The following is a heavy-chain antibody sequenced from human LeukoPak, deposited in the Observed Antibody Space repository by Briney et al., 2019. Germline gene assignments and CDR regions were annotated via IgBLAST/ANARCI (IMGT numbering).Heavy chain of an antibody. V-gene: IGHV3-66*01. D-gene: IGHD5-12*01. J-gene: IGHJ4*02. CDR3: ARGPSGYHNT. CDR1: EFSVGSNY. CDR2: IYSGGST. Sequence: GGSLRLYCAASEFSVGSNYMTWVRQAPGKGLEWVSLIYSGGSTYYSDSVKVMFTISRANSKITPDVQIKRPRTEVTTVYYCARGPSGYHNTGGQGTLVTVSS.